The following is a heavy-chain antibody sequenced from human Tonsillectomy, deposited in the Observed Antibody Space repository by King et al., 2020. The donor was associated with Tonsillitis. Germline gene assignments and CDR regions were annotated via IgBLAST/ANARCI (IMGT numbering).Heavy chain of an antibody. CDR2: VKHDGGGT. J-gene: IGHJ4*02. D-gene: IGHD5-12*01. V-gene: IGHV3-7*01. Sequence: VQLVESGGGLVQPGGSLRLSCAASGFTFSSYWMTWVRQAPGKGLEWVANVKHDGGGTNYVDVVKGRFTISSDNAKNSLFLLMDSLRAEDTAVYYCARGGSDSDYWGQGTLVTVSS. CDR3: ARGGSDSDY. CDR1: GFTFSSYW.